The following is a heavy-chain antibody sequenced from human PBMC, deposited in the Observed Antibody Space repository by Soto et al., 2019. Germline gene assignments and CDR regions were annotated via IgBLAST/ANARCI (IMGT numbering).Heavy chain of an antibody. CDR3: AREVAIFGPKGNWFDP. CDR1: GGSISSYY. CDR2: IYYSGST. D-gene: IGHD3-3*01. J-gene: IGHJ5*02. Sequence: PSETLSLTCTVSGGSISSYYWSWIRQPPGKGLEWIGYIYYSGSTNYNPSLKSRVTISVDTSKNQFSLKLSSVTAAGTAVYYCAREVAIFGPKGNWFDPWGQGTLVTVSS. V-gene: IGHV4-59*01.